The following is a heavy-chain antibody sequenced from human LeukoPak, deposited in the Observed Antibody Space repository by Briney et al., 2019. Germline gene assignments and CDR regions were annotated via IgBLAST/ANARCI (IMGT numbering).Heavy chain of an antibody. V-gene: IGHV1-18*04. J-gene: IGHJ6*04. CDR1: GYTFTSYG. CDR2: ISAYNGNT. Sequence: ASVKVSCKASGYTFTSYGISWVRQSPGQGLEWMGWISAYNGNTNYAQKPQGRVTMTTDTSTSTAYMELRSLRSDDTAVYYCARDDDYGSGSYYHYYYGMDVCGKGTTVTVSS. D-gene: IGHD3-10*01. CDR3: ARDDDYGSGSYYHYYYGMDV.